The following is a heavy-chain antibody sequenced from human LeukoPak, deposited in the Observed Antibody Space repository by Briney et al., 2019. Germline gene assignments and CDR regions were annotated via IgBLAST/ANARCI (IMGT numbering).Heavy chain of an antibody. CDR3: AKWLEEGTYYFDY. CDR1: GFPFCSYA. CDR2: ISGSGSST. Sequence: GGSLRLSCAASGFPFCSYAMSWGRQAPGEGLEWVSAISGSGSSTYYADSVKGRFTISSDNSKNTLYLQMNSLRAEDTAVYYCAKWLEEGTYYFDYWGQGTLVTVSS. D-gene: IGHD5-12*01. V-gene: IGHV3-23*01. J-gene: IGHJ4*02.